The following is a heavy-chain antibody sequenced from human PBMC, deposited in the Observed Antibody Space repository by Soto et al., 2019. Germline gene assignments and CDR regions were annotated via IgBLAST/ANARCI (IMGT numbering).Heavy chain of an antibody. J-gene: IGHJ6*02. V-gene: IGHV1-58*02. D-gene: IGHD1-26*01. CDR1: GFTVSNSV. CDR3: AAADLVGATWTDGMDV. Sequence: SVEVSCTASGFTVSNSVIHVVRHASGQRLEWIGWIVVGSGNTNYAQKFQERVTITRDMSTSTAYMELSSLRSEDTAVYYCAAADLVGATWTDGMDVWGQGTTVTVSS. CDR2: IVVGSGNT.